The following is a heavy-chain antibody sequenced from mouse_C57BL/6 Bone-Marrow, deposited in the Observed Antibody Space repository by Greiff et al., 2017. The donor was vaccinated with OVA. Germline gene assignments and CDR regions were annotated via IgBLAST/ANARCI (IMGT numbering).Heavy chain of an antibody. CDR2: IYPGSGST. Sequence: VQLQQSGAELVKPGASVKMSCKASGYTFTSYWITWVKQRPGQGLEWIGDIYPGSGSTNYNEKFKSKATLTVDTSSSTAYMQLSSLTSEDSAVYYCARSDGYYGYFDVWGTGTTVTVSS. CDR3: ARSDGYYGYFDV. CDR1: GYTFTSYW. V-gene: IGHV1-55*01. J-gene: IGHJ1*03. D-gene: IGHD2-3*01.